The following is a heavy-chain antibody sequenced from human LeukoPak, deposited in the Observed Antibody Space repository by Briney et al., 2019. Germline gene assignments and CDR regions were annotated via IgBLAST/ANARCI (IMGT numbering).Heavy chain of an antibody. CDR3: ARDIGGGSYGY. CDR2: ISSSSSYI. V-gene: IGHV3-21*01. CDR1: GFTFSSYS. D-gene: IGHD1-26*01. Sequence: GGSLRLSCAASGFTFSSYSMNWVRQAPGKGLEWVSSISSSSSYIYYADSVKGRFTISRDNAKNSLYLQMNSPRAEDTAVYYCARDIGGGSYGYWGQGTLVTVSS. J-gene: IGHJ4*02.